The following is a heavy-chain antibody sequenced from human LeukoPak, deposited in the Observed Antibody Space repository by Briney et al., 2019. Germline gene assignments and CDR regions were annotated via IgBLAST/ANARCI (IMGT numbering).Heavy chain of an antibody. CDR2: ITGSADRT. D-gene: IGHD3-10*01. Sequence: GGSLRLSCAASGFTFSTYAMSWVRQAPGKGLEWVSAITGSADRTHYADSVKGRFTISRDNSKNIVYLQMKRLRAKDTAVYFCARPQVVVLNPFDYWGQGTLVTVSS. CDR1: GFTFSTYA. CDR3: ARPQVVVLNPFDY. V-gene: IGHV3-23*01. J-gene: IGHJ4*02.